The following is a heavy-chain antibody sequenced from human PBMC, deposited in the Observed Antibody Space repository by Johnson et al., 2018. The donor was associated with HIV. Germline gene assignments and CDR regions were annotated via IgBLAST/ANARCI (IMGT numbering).Heavy chain of an antibody. CDR1: GFTFDNYA. D-gene: IGHD6-19*01. V-gene: IGHV3-43D*03. Sequence: VQLVESGGVVVQPGGSLRLSCAASGFTFDNYAMHWVRQAPGKGLEWVSLISWDGGSTYYADSVKGRFTIARDNNKNSLYLQMNSLRAEDTAVYYCARGKWLDAFDIWGQGTMVTVSS. J-gene: IGHJ3*02. CDR3: ARGKWLDAFDI. CDR2: ISWDGGST.